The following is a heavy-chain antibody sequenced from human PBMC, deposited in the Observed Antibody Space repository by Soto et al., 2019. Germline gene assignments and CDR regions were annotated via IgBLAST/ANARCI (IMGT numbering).Heavy chain of an antibody. CDR2: IYHSGST. CDR1: GGSISSSNW. D-gene: IGHD2-2*01. J-gene: IGHJ4*02. Sequence: PSETLSLTCAVSGGSISSSNWWSWVRQPPGKGLEWIGEIYHSGSTNYNPSLKSRVTISVDKYKNQFSLKLSSVTAADTAVYYCASALWAAAINRVVDYWGQGTLVTVSS. CDR3: ASALWAAAINRVVDY. V-gene: IGHV4-4*02.